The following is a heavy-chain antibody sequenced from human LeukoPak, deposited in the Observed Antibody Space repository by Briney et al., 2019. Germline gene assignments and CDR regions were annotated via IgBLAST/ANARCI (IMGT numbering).Heavy chain of an antibody. J-gene: IGHJ4*02. Sequence: SETLSLTCTVSGVSISSSGYYWGWIRQPPGKGLEWIGSIYFSGSTYYNPSLESRVTISADSSKNQFSLNLSSVTATDTAVYYCAFMTAVRGLAFWGQGTLVTVSS. CDR1: GVSISSSGYY. CDR2: IYFSGST. D-gene: IGHD2-21*02. CDR3: AFMTAVRGLAF. V-gene: IGHV4-39*01.